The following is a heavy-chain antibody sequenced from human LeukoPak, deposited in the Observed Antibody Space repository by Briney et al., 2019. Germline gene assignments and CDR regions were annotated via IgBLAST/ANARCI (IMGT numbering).Heavy chain of an antibody. V-gene: IGHV1-18*01. Sequence: ASVKVSCKASGYTFTNYGISWVRQAPGQGLEWMGWISAYNGNTNYAQKLQSRVTMTTDTSTSTAYMELRSLRSDATAVYYCARDRSPHPPSEYSSSSMDYWGQGTLVTVSS. D-gene: IGHD6-6*01. J-gene: IGHJ4*02. CDR2: ISAYNGNT. CDR3: ARDRSPHPPSEYSSSSMDY. CDR1: GYTFTNYG.